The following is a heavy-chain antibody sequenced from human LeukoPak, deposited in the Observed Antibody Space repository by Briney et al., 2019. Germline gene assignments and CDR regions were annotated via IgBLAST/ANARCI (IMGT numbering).Heavy chain of an antibody. D-gene: IGHD1-26*01. CDR2: IIPICGIA. CDR3: ARVSGSHVSDL. CDR1: AGTFISYT. Sequence: AVQVSCKASAGTFISYTISWLRQPPARGIEWMGRIIPICGIANYAQEFQGRVTITADKSTSTAYMELSSLRSEDTAVYYCARVSGSHVSDLWGRGTLVTVPS. J-gene: IGHJ2*01. V-gene: IGHV1-69*02.